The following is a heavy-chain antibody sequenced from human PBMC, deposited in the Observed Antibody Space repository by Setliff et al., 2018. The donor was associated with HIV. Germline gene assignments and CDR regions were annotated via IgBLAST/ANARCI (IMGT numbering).Heavy chain of an antibody. D-gene: IGHD3-3*01. V-gene: IGHV1-2*02. Sequence: GASVKVSCKASGYTLSSHYIHWVRQAPGHRPEWVGWINPQTGGTNFAQKFQGRITMTSDTSVNTVFIELSRLKSDGTALYYCARDLRNSNTLFGVLNFVFDLWGQGTLVTVSS. J-gene: IGHJ4*02. CDR2: INPQTGGT. CDR3: ARDLRNSNTLFGVLNFVFDL. CDR1: GYTLSSHY.